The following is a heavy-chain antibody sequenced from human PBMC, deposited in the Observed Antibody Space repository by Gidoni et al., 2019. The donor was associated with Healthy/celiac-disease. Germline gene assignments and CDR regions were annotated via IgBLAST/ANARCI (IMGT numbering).Heavy chain of an antibody. CDR2: ISYNGSNK. V-gene: IGHV3-30*18. CDR1: GFTFSSYG. Sequence: QVQLLESGAGVVQSGMSLRLSCASSGFTFSSYGRYWVRQAPGKGLAWMAVISYNGSNKYYADSVNGRFIISRDNYKNMLYLKMNSLRAEDTAVYYCAKDPASGSYSKFDYWGQGTLVTVSS. J-gene: IGHJ4*02. D-gene: IGHD1-26*01. CDR3: AKDPASGSYSKFDY.